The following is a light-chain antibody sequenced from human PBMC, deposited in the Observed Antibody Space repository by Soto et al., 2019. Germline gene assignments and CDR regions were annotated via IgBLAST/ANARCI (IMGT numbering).Light chain of an antibody. CDR1: QPVSSN. V-gene: IGKV3-15*01. Sequence: EIVMTQSPVTLSVSPGERVTLSCRASQPVSSNLAWYQQRPGQAPRLLLYRASTRATGIPARFSGSQSGTEFTLTISSLQSEDSAVYYCQQYNSWPLTFGGGINVDIK. CDR3: QQYNSWPLT. J-gene: IGKJ4*01. CDR2: RAS.